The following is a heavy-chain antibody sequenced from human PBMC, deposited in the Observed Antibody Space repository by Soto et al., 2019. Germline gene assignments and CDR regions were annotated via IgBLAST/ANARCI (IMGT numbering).Heavy chain of an antibody. J-gene: IGHJ4*02. D-gene: IGHD6-19*01. CDR1: GFISSSYG. CDR2: ISGNSDIT. V-gene: IGHV3-23*01. CDR3: AKPSSGWYSGFDC. Sequence: GGSLRLSCAASGFISSSYGMSWVRQAPGKRLEWVSVISGNSDITYYADSVRGRFTISRDNSKNTLYLQMNSLRAEDTAVYYSAKPSSGWYSGFDCWGQGTLVTVSS.